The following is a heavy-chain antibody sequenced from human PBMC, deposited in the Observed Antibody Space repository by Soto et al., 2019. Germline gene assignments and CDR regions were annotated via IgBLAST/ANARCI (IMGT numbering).Heavy chain of an antibody. CDR1: GYTFTGYY. D-gene: IGHD3-3*01. CDR2: INPNSGGT. CDR3: ARGAFWSGYYDAFDI. J-gene: IGHJ3*02. Sequence: ASVKVSCKASGYTFTGYYMHWVRQAPGQGLEWMGWINPNSGGTNYAQKFQGRVTMTRDTSISTAYMELSRLRSDDTAVYYCARGAFWSGYYDAFDIWGQGTMVTVSS. V-gene: IGHV1-2*02.